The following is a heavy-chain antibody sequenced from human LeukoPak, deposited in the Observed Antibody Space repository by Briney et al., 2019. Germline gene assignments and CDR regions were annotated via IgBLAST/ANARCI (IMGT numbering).Heavy chain of an antibody. CDR1: GYTFTGYY. CDR2: INPNSGGT. Sequence: ASVKVSCKASGYTFTGYYMHWVRQAPGQGLEWMGRINPNSGGTNYAQKFQGRVTMTRDTSISTAYMELSRLRSDDTAVYYCARALVRLWSVRYPTALDAFDICVQGTMSNVSS. CDR3: ARALVRLWSVRYPTALDAFDI. J-gene: IGHJ3*02. D-gene: IGHD3-3*01. V-gene: IGHV1-2*06.